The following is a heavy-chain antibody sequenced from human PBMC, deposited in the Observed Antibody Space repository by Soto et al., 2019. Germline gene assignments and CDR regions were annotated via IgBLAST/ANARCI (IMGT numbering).Heavy chain of an antibody. V-gene: IGHV3-23*01. Sequence: GGSLRLSCAASGFTFSSYAMSWVRQAPGKGLEWVSAISGSGGSTYYADSVKGRFTISRDNSKNTLYLQMNSLRAEDTSVYYCAKINTYISGWYPGSVGYFDLWGRGTLVTVSS. J-gene: IGHJ2*01. CDR3: AKINTYISGWYPGSVGYFDL. D-gene: IGHD6-19*01. CDR1: GFTFSSYA. CDR2: ISGSGGST.